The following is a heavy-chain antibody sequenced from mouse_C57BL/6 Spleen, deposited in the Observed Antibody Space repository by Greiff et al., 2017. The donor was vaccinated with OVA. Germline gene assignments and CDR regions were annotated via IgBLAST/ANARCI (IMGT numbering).Heavy chain of an antibody. CDR2: ISSGSSTI. CDR1: GFTFSDYG. J-gene: IGHJ3*01. V-gene: IGHV5-17*01. Sequence: EVKLMESGGGLVKPGGSLKLSCAASGFTFSDYGMHWVRQAPEKGLEWVAYISSGSSTIYYADTVKGRFTSSRDNAKNTLFLQMTSLRSEDTAMYYCARDYSNRTWVAYWGQGTLGTVSA. CDR3: ARDYSNRTWVAY. D-gene: IGHD2-5*01.